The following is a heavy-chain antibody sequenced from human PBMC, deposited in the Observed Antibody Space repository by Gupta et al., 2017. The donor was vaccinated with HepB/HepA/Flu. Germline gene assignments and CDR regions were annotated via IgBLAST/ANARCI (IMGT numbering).Heavy chain of an antibody. J-gene: IGHJ4*02. CDR3: ARDPAYDSSGLGYQ. V-gene: IGHV4-31*03. D-gene: IGHD3-22*01. CDR1: GETTLTGGFY. CDR2: IYDSGTT. Sequence: QVQLQESGPRLVKSSQTLSLTCPFSGETTLTGGFYWSWIRQHPGKGLEWVGYIYDSGTTYYKPSLKSRLTMSLDTSSNQFSLTLTSVTAADTAVYYCARDPAYDSSGLGYQWGPGILVTVSS.